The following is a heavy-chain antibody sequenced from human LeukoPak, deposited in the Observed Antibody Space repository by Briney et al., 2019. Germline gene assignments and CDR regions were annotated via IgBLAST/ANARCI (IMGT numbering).Heavy chain of an antibody. CDR2: ISSSSSYI. D-gene: IGHD4-17*01. CDR3: AREGGGTTVSPWYYYYYMDV. CDR1: GFTFSSYS. J-gene: IGHJ6*03. V-gene: IGHV3-21*01. Sequence: PGGSLRLSCAASGFTFSSYSMNWVRQAPGKGLEWVSSISSSSSYIYYADSVKGRFTISRDNAKNSLYLQMNSLRAEDTAVYYCAREGGGTTVSPWYYYYYMDVWGKGTTATVSS.